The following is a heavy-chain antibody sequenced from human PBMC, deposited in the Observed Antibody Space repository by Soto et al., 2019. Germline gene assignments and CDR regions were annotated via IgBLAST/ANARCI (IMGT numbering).Heavy chain of an antibody. CDR2: IIPIFGTA. D-gene: IGHD3-3*01. V-gene: IGHV1-69*01. J-gene: IGHJ6*02. CDR1: GGTFSSYA. CDR3: AIRNYYDFWSGYYTVYYYGMDV. Sequence: QVQLVQSGAEVKKPGSSVKVSCKASGGTFSSYAISWVRQAPGQGLEWMGGIIPIFGTANYAQKFQGRVTITADESTSTAYMELSRLRSEDTAVYYCAIRNYYDFWSGYYTVYYYGMDVWGQGTTVTVSS.